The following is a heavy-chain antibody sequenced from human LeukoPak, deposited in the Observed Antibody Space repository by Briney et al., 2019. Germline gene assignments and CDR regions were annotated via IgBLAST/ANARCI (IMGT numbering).Heavy chain of an antibody. V-gene: IGHV3-33*01. CDR1: GFTFSSFG. CDR3: AAGWYFDY. J-gene: IGHJ4*02. CDR2: IWYDGSNK. Sequence: GRSLRLSCAASGFTFSSFGTHWVRQAPGKGLEWVALIWYDGSNKYYADSVKGRFTISRDNSKNTLYLQMNSLRAEDTAVYYCAAGWYFDYWGQGTLVTVSS.